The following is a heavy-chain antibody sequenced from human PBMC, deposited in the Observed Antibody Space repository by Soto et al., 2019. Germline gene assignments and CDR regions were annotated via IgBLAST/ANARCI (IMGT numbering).Heavy chain of an antibody. CDR2: IWYDGSNK. J-gene: IGHJ6*02. D-gene: IGHD3-3*01. V-gene: IGHV3-33*01. CDR3: ARHLPYCSGYYAAFGYGMDV. CDR1: GFTFSSYG. Sequence: GGSLRLSCAASGFTFSSYGMHWVRQAPGKGLEWVAVIWYDGSNKYYADSVKGRFTISRDNSKNTLFFQMNSLRAEDTAVYYCARHLPYCSGYYAAFGYGMDVWGQGTTVTVSS.